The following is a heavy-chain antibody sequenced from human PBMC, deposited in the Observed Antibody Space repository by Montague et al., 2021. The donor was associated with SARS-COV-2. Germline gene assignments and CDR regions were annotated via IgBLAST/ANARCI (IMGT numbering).Heavy chain of an antibody. CDR3: VRDQGRSNWNYPDY. V-gene: IGHV4-59*12. D-gene: IGHD1-20*01. Sequence: SETLSLTCTVSGGSISTYYWNWIRQFPGKGLEWIGYIDYSGSTNYNPSLQSRVIISVDRSKIQFSLKLNSVTAADTAVYYCVRDQGRSNWNYPDYWGQGTLVTVS. CDR1: GGSISTYY. CDR2: IDYSGST. J-gene: IGHJ4*02.